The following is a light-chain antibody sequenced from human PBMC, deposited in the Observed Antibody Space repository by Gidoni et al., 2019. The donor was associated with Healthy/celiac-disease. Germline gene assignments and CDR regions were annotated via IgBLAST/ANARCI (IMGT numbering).Light chain of an antibody. V-gene: IGKV1-39*01. Sequence: DIQMTQSPSSLSASVGDRVTITCRASQSISSYLNWYQQKPGKAPKILIYAASSLQSGVPSRFSGSGSGTDFTLTISSLQPEDFATYYCQQSYSTRGTFGQGTKVEIK. CDR3: QQSYSTRGT. CDR2: AAS. CDR1: QSISSY. J-gene: IGKJ1*01.